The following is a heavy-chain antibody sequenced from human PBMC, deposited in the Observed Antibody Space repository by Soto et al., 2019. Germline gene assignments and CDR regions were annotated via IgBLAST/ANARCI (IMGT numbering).Heavy chain of an antibody. V-gene: IGHV3-23*01. CDR1: GFTFSSYA. CDR2: ISGTYGT. J-gene: IGHJ4*02. D-gene: IGHD6-19*01. CDR3: AKAYSTGWSEGYFDY. Sequence: GGSLRLSCAASGFTFSSYAMGWFRQAPGKGLEWVSSISGTYGTHYADSVRGRFTISTDNSKSTLYLHMNSLRAEDTALYYCAKAYSTGWSEGYFDYWSQGTLVTVSS.